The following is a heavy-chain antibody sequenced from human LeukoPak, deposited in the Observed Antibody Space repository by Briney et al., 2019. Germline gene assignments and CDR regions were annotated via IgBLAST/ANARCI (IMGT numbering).Heavy chain of an antibody. J-gene: IGHJ3*02. Sequence: GGSLRLSCAASGFTFSSYSMNWVRQAPGKGLEWVSSISSSSSYIYYADSVKGRFTISRDNAKNSLYLQMNSLRAEDTAVYYCALGITMIVEDAFDIWGQGTMVTVSS. V-gene: IGHV3-21*01. D-gene: IGHD3-22*01. CDR2: ISSSSSYI. CDR3: ALGITMIVEDAFDI. CDR1: GFTFSSYS.